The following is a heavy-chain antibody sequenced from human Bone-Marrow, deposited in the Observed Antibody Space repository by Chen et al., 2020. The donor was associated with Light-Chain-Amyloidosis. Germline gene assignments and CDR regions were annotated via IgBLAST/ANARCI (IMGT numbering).Heavy chain of an antibody. Sequence: DVQLVESGGGRVQPGGSLRLSCEVSGFTVCQNSMAWVRQVPGKGLQWVALFYGIRSTFYAGLVRGRFTVSREEPRNTLFLQMDSLRVDDTAVYYCAKTEGYDFWRNGMDVWGQGTTVIVS. CDR2: FYGIRST. J-gene: IGHJ6*02. CDR1: GFTVCQNS. V-gene: IGHV3-53*01. D-gene: IGHD3-3*01. CDR3: AKTEGYDFWRNGMDV.